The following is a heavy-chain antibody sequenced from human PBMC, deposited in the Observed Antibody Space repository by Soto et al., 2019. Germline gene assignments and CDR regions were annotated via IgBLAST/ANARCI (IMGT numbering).Heavy chain of an antibody. Sequence: DVQLLESGGGVVQSGGSLRLSCSASGFAFSDYSMHWVRQAPGKGPEWVSAISGGGGNTYYAGSVNGRFTISRDNSRNTLYLQMHSLRDDDTALSYCAKETYGSGWTLDSWGQGTRATVSS. CDR1: GFAFSDYS. J-gene: IGHJ4*02. V-gene: IGHV3-23*01. CDR2: ISGGGGNT. CDR3: AKETYGSGWTLDS. D-gene: IGHD6-19*01.